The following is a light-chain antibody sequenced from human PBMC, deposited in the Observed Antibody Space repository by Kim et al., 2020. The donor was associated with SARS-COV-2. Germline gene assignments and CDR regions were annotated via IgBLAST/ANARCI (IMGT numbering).Light chain of an antibody. CDR2: GDN. J-gene: IGLJ3*02. CDR1: SSNIGTYD. V-gene: IGLV1-40*01. CDR3: QTYDTSLSGSWI. Sequence: QSAVTQPPSVSGAPGQRVTITCTGSSSNIGTYDVHWYQQLPGTAPKLLIYGDNNRPSGVPDRFSGSKSGTSASLAITGLQAEDEADYYCQTYDTSLSGSWIFGGGTQLTVL.